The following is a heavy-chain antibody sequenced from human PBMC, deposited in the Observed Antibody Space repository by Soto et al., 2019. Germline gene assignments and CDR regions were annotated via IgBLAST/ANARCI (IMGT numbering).Heavy chain of an antibody. CDR3: ARPAVNDLDADSSAFDI. CDR1: GGTFSSQT. V-gene: IGHV1-69*02. J-gene: IGHJ3*02. D-gene: IGHD1-1*01. Sequence: QVQLVQSGAEVKEPGSSVKVSCKVSGGTFSSQTINWVRQVPGQGLEWMGSVIPIIGEGKYAQSFLGRVTITADRPKSTPYRGLSSRRSEDTAVYYCARPAVNDLDADSSAFDIWGQGTMVTVSS. CDR2: VIPIIGEG.